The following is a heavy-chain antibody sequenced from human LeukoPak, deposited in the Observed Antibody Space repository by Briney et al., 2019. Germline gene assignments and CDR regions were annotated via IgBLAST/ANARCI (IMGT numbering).Heavy chain of an antibody. CDR2: ITAGGRST. CDR1: GFTFSGYG. D-gene: IGHD6-19*01. V-gene: IGHV3-23*01. CDR3: AKGYNSGWFES. J-gene: IGHJ5*01. Sequence: PGGSLRLSCAASGFTFSGYGMSWVRQTPGKGLEWVSVITAGGRSTYYADSVKGRFTISRDTSKNMLFLQMNSLRAEDTALYYCAKGYNSGWFESWGQGALVTVSS.